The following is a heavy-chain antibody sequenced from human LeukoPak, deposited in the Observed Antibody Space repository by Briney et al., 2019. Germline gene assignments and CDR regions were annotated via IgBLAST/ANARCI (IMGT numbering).Heavy chain of an antibody. V-gene: IGHV1-18*01. CDR2: ISAYNGNT. CDR3: ARALTPGMAVAGQIDY. D-gene: IGHD6-19*01. J-gene: IGHJ4*02. Sequence: ASVKVSCKASGYTFTSYGISWVRQAPGQGLEWMGWISAYNGNTNYAQKLQGRVTMTTDTSTSTAYMELRSLRSDDTAVYYCARALTPGMAVAGQIDYWGQGPLVTVSS. CDR1: GYTFTSYG.